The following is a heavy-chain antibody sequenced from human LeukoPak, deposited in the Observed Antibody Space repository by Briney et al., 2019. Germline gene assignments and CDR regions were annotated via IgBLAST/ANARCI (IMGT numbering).Heavy chain of an antibody. CDR1: GFTFSSYS. Sequence: GGSLRLSCAASGFTFSSYSRNWVRQAPGKGLEWVSSISSSSSYIYYADSVKGRFTISRDNAKNSLYLQMNSLRAEDTAVYYCARAEGYDKELDYWGQGTLVTVSS. V-gene: IGHV3-21*01. D-gene: IGHD5-12*01. J-gene: IGHJ4*02. CDR3: ARAEGYDKELDY. CDR2: ISSSSSYI.